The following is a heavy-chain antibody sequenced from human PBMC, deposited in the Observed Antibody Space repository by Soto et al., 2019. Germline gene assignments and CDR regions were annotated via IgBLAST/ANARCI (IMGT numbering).Heavy chain of an antibody. CDR3: ARVPEDYYYYYGMDV. D-gene: IGHD2-2*01. V-gene: IGHV3-30*03. J-gene: IGHJ6*02. CDR1: GFNFSTYD. CDR2: ISYDGSKK. Sequence: PGGSLRLSCEVSGFNFSTYDMHWVRQAPGQGLEWVAVISYDGSKKYYADSVKGRFTISRDNAKNSLYLQMTSLRAEDTAVYYCARVPEDYYYYYGMDVWGQGTTVTVS.